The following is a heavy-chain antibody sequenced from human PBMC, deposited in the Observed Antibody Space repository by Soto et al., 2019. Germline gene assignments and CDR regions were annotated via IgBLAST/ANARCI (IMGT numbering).Heavy chain of an antibody. CDR1: GGSISSSSYY. J-gene: IGHJ4*02. Sequence: SETLSLTCTVSGGSISSSSYYWGWIRQPPGKGLEWIGSIYYSGSTYYNPSLKSRVTISVDTSKNQFSLKLSSVTAADTAVYYCARAIVAPKSYFDYWGQGTLVTVSS. D-gene: IGHD5-12*01. CDR2: IYYSGST. CDR3: ARAIVAPKSYFDY. V-gene: IGHV4-39*01.